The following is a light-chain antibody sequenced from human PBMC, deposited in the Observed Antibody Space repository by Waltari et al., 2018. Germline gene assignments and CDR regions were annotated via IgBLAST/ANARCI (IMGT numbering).Light chain of an antibody. Sequence: EIVLTQSPGTLSLSPGERATLSCRASQSVGSSFVWYQQKPGQAPRLLIYHASTRATGIPDRFSGSGSGTDFSLTISRLEPEDFAVYYCQKYERLPATFGQGTKVEIK. CDR3: QKYERLPAT. J-gene: IGKJ1*01. V-gene: IGKV3-20*01. CDR1: QSVGSS. CDR2: HAS.